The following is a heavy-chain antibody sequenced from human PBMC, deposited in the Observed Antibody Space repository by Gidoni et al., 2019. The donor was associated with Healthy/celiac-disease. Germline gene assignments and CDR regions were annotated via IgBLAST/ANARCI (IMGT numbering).Heavy chain of an antibody. CDR2: IYYSGST. CDR1: GGSISSYY. D-gene: IGHD5-12*01. J-gene: IGHJ2*01. V-gene: IGHV4-59*01. CDR3: ARNREVATTRYWYFDL. Sequence: QVQLQESGPGLVKPSETLSLTCTVSGGSISSYYWSWIRQPPGKGLEWIGYIYYSGSTNYNPSLKSRVTISVDTSKNQFSLKLSSVTAADTAVYYCARNREVATTRYWYFDLWGRGTLVTVSS.